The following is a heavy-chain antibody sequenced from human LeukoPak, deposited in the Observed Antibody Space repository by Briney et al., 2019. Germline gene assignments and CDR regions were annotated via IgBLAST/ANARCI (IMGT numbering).Heavy chain of an antibody. CDR3: AREGPVYYYDSSGYYYVPAFDI. Sequence: GGSLRLSCAASGFTFSDTWMHWVRQAPGEGLVWVSRIRSDGSDTRYAESVEGRFTISRDNAKNTLYLQMNSLRAEDTAVYYCAREGPVYYYDSSGYYYVPAFDIWGQGTMVTVSS. J-gene: IGHJ3*02. D-gene: IGHD3-22*01. CDR1: GFTFSDTW. V-gene: IGHV3-74*01. CDR2: IRSDGSDT.